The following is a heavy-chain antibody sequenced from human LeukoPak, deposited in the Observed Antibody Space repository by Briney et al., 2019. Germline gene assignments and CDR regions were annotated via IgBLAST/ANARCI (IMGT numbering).Heavy chain of an antibody. D-gene: IGHD1-26*01. J-gene: IGHJ4*02. V-gene: IGHV4-61*02. Sequence: SETLSLTCTVSGGSISSGSYYWSWIRQPAGKGLEWIGRIYTSGSTNHNPSLKSRVTTSVDTSKNQFSLKLSSVTAADTAVYYCARELVGALRHDYWGQGTLVTVSS. CDR1: GGSISSGSYY. CDR3: ARELVGALRHDY. CDR2: IYTSGST.